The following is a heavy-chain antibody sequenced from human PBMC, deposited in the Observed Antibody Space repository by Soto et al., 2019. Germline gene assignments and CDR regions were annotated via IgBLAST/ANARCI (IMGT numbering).Heavy chain of an antibody. D-gene: IGHD5-18*01. CDR3: ARDGSVDQLWTAGDY. Sequence: GQGLEWMGGIIPIFGTANYAQKFQGRVTITADESTSTAYMELSSLRSEDTAVYYCARDGSVDQLWTAGDYWGQGTLVTVSS. J-gene: IGHJ4*02. CDR2: IIPIFGTA. V-gene: IGHV1-69*01.